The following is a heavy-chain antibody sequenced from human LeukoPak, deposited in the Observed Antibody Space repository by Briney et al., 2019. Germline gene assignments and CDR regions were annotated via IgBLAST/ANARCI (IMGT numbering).Heavy chain of an antibody. CDR1: GFSFSSYW. D-gene: IGHD3-10*01. V-gene: IGHV3-7*01. Sequence: GGSLRLSCAGSGFSFSSYWMHWVRQAPGKGLEWVANNKEDGTDKYYLDSLKGRFTISRDNTKNSLFLQLNSLRAEDTAVYYCVRDRGWFHFDLWGQGTLVTVSS. CDR2: NKEDGTDK. CDR3: VRDRGWFHFDL. J-gene: IGHJ4*02.